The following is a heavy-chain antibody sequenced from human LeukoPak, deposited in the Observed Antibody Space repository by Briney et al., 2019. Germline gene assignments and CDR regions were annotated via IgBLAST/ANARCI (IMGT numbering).Heavy chain of an antibody. CDR1: GYTFTGYY. CDR2: INPNSGGT. J-gene: IGHJ6*02. V-gene: IGHV1-2*02. Sequence: ASVKVSCKASGYTFTGYYMHWVRQAPGQGLEWMGWINPNSGGTNYAQKFQGRVTMTRDTSISTAYMELSRLRSDDTAVYYCARAAAVAGTWYYYGMDVWGQGTTVTVSS. CDR3: ARAAAVAGTWYYYGMDV. D-gene: IGHD6-19*01.